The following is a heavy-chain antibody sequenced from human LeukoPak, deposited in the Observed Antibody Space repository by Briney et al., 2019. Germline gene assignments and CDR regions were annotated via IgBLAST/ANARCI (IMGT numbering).Heavy chain of an antibody. CDR2: ISDSGGRT. CDR1: GIALSNYG. J-gene: IGHJ4*02. Sequence: GGSLRLSCAVSGIALSNYGMTWVRQAPGKGLEWVAGISDSGGRTNYADSVKGRFTISRDNAKNSLYLQMNSLRAEDTAVYYCARGRDLFDSWGQGTLVIVSS. V-gene: IGHV3-23*01. CDR3: ARGRDLFDS.